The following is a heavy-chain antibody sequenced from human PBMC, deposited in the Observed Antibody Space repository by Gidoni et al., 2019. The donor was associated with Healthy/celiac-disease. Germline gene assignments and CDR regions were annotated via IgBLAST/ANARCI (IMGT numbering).Heavy chain of an antibody. D-gene: IGHD3-3*01. V-gene: IGHV3-15*01. Sequence: LEWVGRIKSKTDGGTTDYAAPVKGRFTISRDDSKNTLYLQMNSLKTEDTAVYYCTTEFPIFGVGLDDYWGQGTLVTVSS. J-gene: IGHJ4*02. CDR2: IKSKTDGGTT. CDR3: TTEFPIFGVGLDDY.